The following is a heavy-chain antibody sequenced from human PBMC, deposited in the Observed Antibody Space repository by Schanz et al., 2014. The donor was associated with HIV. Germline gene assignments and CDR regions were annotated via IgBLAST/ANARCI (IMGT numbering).Heavy chain of an antibody. CDR1: GYTFISYG. Sequence: QVQLVQSGTEVAQPGASVKVSCKASGYTFISYGISWVRQAPGQGLEWMGWISAYNGNTNYAQKFQGRLTMTTDTSTSTAYMELRSLRSDDTAVYYCARDRPVIVGATRADGGTDFDYWGQGTLVTVSS. J-gene: IGHJ4*02. CDR3: ARDRPVIVGATRADGGTDFDY. CDR2: ISAYNGNT. V-gene: IGHV1-18*01. D-gene: IGHD1-26*01.